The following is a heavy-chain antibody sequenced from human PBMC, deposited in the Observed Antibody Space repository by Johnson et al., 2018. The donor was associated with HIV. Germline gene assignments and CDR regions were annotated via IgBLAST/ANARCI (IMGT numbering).Heavy chain of an antibody. CDR3: ARDSGVPGNDAFDI. D-gene: IGHD3-10*01. J-gene: IGHJ3*02. Sequence: APGKGLEWVAVISYDGSNKYYADSVKGRFTVSSDNSKNTLCLQMNTLRVEDTAVSSCARDSGVPGNDAFDIWGQGTMVTVSS. V-gene: IGHV3-30*14. CDR2: ISYDGSNK.